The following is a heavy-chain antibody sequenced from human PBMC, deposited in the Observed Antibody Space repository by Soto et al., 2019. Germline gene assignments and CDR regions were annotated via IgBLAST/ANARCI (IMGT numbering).Heavy chain of an antibody. J-gene: IGHJ5*02. CDR2: IYYSGST. CDR3: ARVPAASSWIDP. CDR1: GGSISSSSYY. Sequence: SDTLSLTCTVSGGSISSSSYYWGWIRQPPGKGLEWIGSIYYSGSTYYNPSLKSRVNISVDTSKNQFSLKLSSVTAADTAVYYCARVPAASSWIDPWGQGNLVPAPQ. V-gene: IGHV4-39*01. D-gene: IGHD2-15*01.